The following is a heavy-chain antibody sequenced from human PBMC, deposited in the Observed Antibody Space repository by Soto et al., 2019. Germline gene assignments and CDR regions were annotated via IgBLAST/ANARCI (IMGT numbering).Heavy chain of an antibody. V-gene: IGHV3-7*01. CDR2: INQDGGDK. D-gene: IGHD6-6*01. CDR3: AREAYSSSSYFDY. J-gene: IGHJ4*02. CDR1: GFSFSAHW. Sequence: GGSPRLSCAGSGFSFSAHWMTWVRQAPGKGLEWVANINQDGGDKYYVASVKGRFTISRDNAKNSVYLQMNSLRDEDTAVYYCAREAYSSSSYFDYWRQGTLVTVSS.